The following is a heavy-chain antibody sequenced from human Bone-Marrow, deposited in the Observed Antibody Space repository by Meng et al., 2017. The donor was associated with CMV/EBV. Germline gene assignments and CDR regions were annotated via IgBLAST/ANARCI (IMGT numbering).Heavy chain of an antibody. J-gene: IGHJ4*02. Sequence: ASVKVSCKASGYTFTSYYMHWVRQAPGQGLEWMGIINPSGGSTGYAQNFQGRVTITSNTSISTAYMELSSLRSEDTAVYYCARENDFGIDYWGQGTLVTVSS. CDR1: GYTFTSYY. CDR2: INPSGGST. V-gene: IGHV1-46*01. CDR3: ARENDFGIDY. D-gene: IGHD1-1*01.